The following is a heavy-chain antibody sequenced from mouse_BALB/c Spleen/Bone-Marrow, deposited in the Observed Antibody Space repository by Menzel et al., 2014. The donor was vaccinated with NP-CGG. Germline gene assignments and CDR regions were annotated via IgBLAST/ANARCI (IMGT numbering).Heavy chain of an antibody. D-gene: IGHD2-12*01. CDR2: IWRGGST. J-gene: IGHJ4*01. V-gene: IGHV2-5-1*01. CDR1: GFSLTTYG. Sequence: VQLVESGPSLVQPSQSLSITCTVSGFSLTTYGVHWVRQSPGKGLEWLGVIWRGGSTDYNAAFMSRLSITKDNSKSXVFFKMNSLQADDTAIYYCARYLGGTMDYWGQGTSVTVSS. CDR3: ARYLGGTMDY.